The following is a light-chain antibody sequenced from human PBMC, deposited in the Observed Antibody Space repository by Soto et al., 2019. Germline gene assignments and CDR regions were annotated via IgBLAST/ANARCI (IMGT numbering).Light chain of an antibody. V-gene: IGKV1-12*01. Sequence: DIQMTQSPSSVSASVGDRVTISCRASQDISSWVAWYQQKPGRAPKLLISAASSLHSGVPRRFSGRGSWAEFSLIISSLQAEDFATYFCQQGDSFPFTFGGGTKVEI. J-gene: IGKJ4*01. CDR2: AAS. CDR3: QQGDSFPFT. CDR1: QDISSW.